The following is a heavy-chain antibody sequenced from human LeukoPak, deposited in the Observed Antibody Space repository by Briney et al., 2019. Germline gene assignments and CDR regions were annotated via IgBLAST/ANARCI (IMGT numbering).Heavy chain of an antibody. D-gene: IGHD1-26*01. CDR3: ARDVSLYSGSYNFDY. J-gene: IGHJ4*02. Sequence: GGSLRLSCAASGFTFSSYGMHWVRQAPGKGLEWVAVIWYDGSNKYYADSVKGRFTISRDNSKNTLYLQMNSLRAEDTAVYYCARDVSLYSGSYNFDYWGQGTLVTVSS. CDR2: IWYDGSNK. V-gene: IGHV3-33*01. CDR1: GFTFSSYG.